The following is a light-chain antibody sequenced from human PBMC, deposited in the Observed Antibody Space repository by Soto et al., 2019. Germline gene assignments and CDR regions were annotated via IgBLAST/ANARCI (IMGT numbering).Light chain of an antibody. J-gene: IGLJ3*02. V-gene: IGLV2-11*01. CDR1: SSDVGGYNY. CDR2: DVS. Sequence: QSVLTQPRSVSGSPGQSVTISCTGTSSDVGGYNYVSWYQQHPGKAPKLLISDVSKRPSGVPDRFSGSKSGNTASLTVSGLQAEDEADYYCCSYAGSYTLVFGGGTQLTVL. CDR3: CSYAGSYTLV.